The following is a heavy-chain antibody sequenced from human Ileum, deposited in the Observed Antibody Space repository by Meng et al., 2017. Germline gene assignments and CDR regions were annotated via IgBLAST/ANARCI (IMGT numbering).Heavy chain of an antibody. CDR1: GDSVSSNSAA. D-gene: IGHD1-26*01. CDR3: ARGGGSYYHFDY. Sequence: QVQLQQSGPGLVKPSHTLSLTCAISGDSVSSNSAAWNWIRQSPSRGLEWLGRTYYRSKWFNEYAVSVKSRITINPDTSENQFSLQLNSVTPEDAAVYYCARGGGSYYHFDYWGQGTLVTVSS. J-gene: IGHJ4*02. CDR2: TYYRSKWFN. V-gene: IGHV6-1*01.